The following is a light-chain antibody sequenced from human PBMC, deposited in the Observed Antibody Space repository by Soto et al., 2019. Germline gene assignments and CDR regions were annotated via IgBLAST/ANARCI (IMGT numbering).Light chain of an antibody. V-gene: IGLV6-57*03. Sequence: NFMLTQPHSVSESPGKTVTISCTRSSGSIASNFVQWYQQRPGSAPTTVIYEDNQRPSGVPDRFSGSIDSSSNSASLTISGLKTEDEADYYCQSYDRTKHWVFGGGTKLTVL. CDR3: QSYDRTKHWV. J-gene: IGLJ3*02. CDR2: EDN. CDR1: SGSIASNF.